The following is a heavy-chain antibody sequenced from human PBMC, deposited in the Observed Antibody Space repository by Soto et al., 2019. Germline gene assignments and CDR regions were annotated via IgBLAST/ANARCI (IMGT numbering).Heavy chain of an antibody. Sequence: PSETLSLTCTVSGGSISNYFCNWIRQPACKGLEWIGRIDNSGSTNYNPSLKSRITMSADTSRNQFSLKLNSVTAADTAVYYCARGGQDFWSGPFDYSGQGALVPV. CDR3: ARGGQDFWSGPFDY. D-gene: IGHD3-3*01. J-gene: IGHJ4*02. CDR2: IDNSGST. V-gene: IGHV4-4*07. CDR1: GGSISNYF.